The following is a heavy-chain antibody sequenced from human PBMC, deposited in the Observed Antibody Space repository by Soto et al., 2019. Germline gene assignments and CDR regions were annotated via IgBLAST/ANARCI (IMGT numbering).Heavy chain of an antibody. V-gene: IGHV4-30-2*01. CDR2: IYHSGST. Sequence: SETLSLTCAVSGCSISSGGYSWSWIRQPPGKGLEWIGYIYHSGSTYYNPSLKSRVTISVDRSKNQFSLKLSSVTAADTAVYYCASSNYDSPIPLDYWGKGTLVTVSS. J-gene: IGHJ4*02. CDR3: ASSNYDSPIPLDY. CDR1: GCSISSGGYS. D-gene: IGHD3-22*01.